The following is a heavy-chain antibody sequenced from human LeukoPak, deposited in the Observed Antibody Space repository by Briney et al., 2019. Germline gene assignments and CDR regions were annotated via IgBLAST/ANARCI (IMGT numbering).Heavy chain of an antibody. CDR2: INPNSGGT. V-gene: IGHV1-2*02. J-gene: IGHJ4*02. CDR3: ARAFSFGRDY. CDR1: GYTFTDYY. Sequence: ASVKVSCKASGYTFTDYYMHWGRQAPGQGLEWTGWINPNSGGTNYVQKFQGRVTMTRDTSISTAYMELSSLRSDDTAVYYCARAFSFGRDYWGQGTLVTVSS. D-gene: IGHD3-3*01.